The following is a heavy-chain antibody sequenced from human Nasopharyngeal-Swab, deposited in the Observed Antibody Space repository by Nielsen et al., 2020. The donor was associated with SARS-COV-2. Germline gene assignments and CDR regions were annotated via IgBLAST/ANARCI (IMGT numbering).Heavy chain of an antibody. CDR2: IIPIFGTA. Sequence: SVKVSCKASRGTFSSYAISWVRQAPGQGLEWMGGIIPIFGTANYAQKFQGRVTITADESTSTAYMELSSLRSEDTAVYYCARAHIVVVPAAKMRAPGAFDIWGQGTMVTVSS. CDR1: RGTFSSYA. CDR3: ARAHIVVVPAAKMRAPGAFDI. J-gene: IGHJ3*02. V-gene: IGHV1-69*13. D-gene: IGHD2-2*01.